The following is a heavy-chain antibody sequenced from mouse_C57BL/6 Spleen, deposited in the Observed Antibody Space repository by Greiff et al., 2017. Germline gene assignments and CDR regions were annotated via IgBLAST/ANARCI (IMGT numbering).Heavy chain of an antibody. CDR2: ISAGGSYT. CDR1: GFTFSSYA. V-gene: IGHV5-4*01. J-gene: IGHJ3*01. CDR3: AREHYYGSSCFAY. Sequence: EVQGVESGGGLVKPGGSLKLSCAASGFTFSSYAMSWVRQTPEKRLEWVATISAGGSYTYYPDNVKGRFTISRDNAKNNLYLQMSHLKSEDTAMYYCAREHYYGSSCFAYWGQGTLVTVSA. D-gene: IGHD1-1*01.